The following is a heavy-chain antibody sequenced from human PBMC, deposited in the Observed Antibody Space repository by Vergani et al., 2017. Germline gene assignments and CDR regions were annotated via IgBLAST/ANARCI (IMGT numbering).Heavy chain of an antibody. Sequence: QVQLVESGGGVVQPGRFLRLSCAASGLTFSSYGMHWVRQAPGKGLEWVAVIWYDGSNKYYADSVKGRVTISRDNSKNTLYLQMNRRRAEDTAVYYCARDLDIINWYTLLFDDWSQGTLVTVSS. D-gene: IGHD6-13*01. V-gene: IGHV3-33*01. CDR1: GLTFSSYG. CDR3: ARDLDIINWYTLLFDD. J-gene: IGHJ4*02. CDR2: IWYDGSNK.